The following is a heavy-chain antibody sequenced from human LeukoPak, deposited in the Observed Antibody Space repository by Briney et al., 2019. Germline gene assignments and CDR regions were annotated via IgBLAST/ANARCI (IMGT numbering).Heavy chain of an antibody. CDR2: ISGSGGGA. D-gene: IGHD4-17*01. J-gene: IGHJ6*02. Sequence: GGSLRLSCAASGFTFSNYAMSWVRQAPGKGLEWVSAISGSGGGAYYADSVKGRFTISRDNSKNTLYLQMNSLRAEDTAVYYCAKFNTEYGDFIYYYGMDVWGQGTTVTVSS. V-gene: IGHV3-23*01. CDR3: AKFNTEYGDFIYYYGMDV. CDR1: GFTFSNYA.